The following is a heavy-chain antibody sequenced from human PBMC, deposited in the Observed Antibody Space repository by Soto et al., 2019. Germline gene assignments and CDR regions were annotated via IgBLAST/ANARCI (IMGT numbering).Heavy chain of an antibody. CDR1: GFTFSSYA. D-gene: IGHD2-2*01. CDR2: IIPIFGTA. Sequence: SSVKVYCKASGFTFSSYAISWVRLAPGEGLEWMGGIIPIFGTANYAQKFQGRVTITADESTSTAYMELSSLRSEDTAVYYCARDMIGSSVFIGGMDVWGQGTTVTVSS. CDR3: ARDMIGSSVFIGGMDV. V-gene: IGHV1-69*13. J-gene: IGHJ6*02.